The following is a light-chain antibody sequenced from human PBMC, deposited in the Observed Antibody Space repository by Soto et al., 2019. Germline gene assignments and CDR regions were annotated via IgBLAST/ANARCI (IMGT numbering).Light chain of an antibody. J-gene: IGKJ2*01. V-gene: IGKV3-11*01. CDR3: QQRSNWLYT. CDR2: DAS. Sequence: EIVLTQSPATLSLSPGERATLSCRASQSVSSYLAWYQQKPGQAPRLLIYDASNRATGIPARFSGSGSETDLTLPISSLEPEDFAVYYCQQRSNWLYTFGQGTKLEIK. CDR1: QSVSSY.